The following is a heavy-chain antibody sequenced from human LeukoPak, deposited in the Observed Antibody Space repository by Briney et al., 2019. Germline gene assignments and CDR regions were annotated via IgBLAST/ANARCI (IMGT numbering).Heavy chain of an antibody. CDR2: INHSGST. CDR1: GGSISSSSYY. CDR3: ASRRGRRYGMDV. D-gene: IGHD3-10*01. J-gene: IGHJ6*02. V-gene: IGHV4-39*07. Sequence: SETLSLTCTVSGGSISSSSYYWGWIRQPPGKGLEWIGEINHSGSTNYNPSLKSRVTISVDTSKNQFSLKLSSVTAADTAVYYCASRRGRRYGMDVWSQGTTVTVSS.